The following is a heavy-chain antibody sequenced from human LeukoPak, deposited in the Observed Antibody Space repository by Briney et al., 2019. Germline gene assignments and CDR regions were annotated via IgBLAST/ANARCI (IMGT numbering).Heavy chain of an antibody. V-gene: IGHV4-61*08. Sequence: SETLSLTCTVSGGSISSGGYYWSWIRQPPGKGLEWIGYIYTSGSTNYNPSLKSRVTMSVDTSKDQFSLKLSSVTAADTAVYYCARTDIYYPYDTFDIWGQGTMVTVSS. CDR1: GGSISSGGYY. CDR3: ARTDIYYPYDTFDI. J-gene: IGHJ3*02. D-gene: IGHD1-26*01. CDR2: IYTSGST.